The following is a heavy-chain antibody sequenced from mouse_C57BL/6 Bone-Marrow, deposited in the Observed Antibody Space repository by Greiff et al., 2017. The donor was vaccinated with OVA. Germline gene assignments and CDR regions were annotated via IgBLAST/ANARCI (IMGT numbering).Heavy chain of an antibody. D-gene: IGHD1-2*01. V-gene: IGHV1-15*01. CDR1: GYTFTDYE. CDR3: TRAGGDGGMDY. J-gene: IGHJ4*01. CDR2: IDPETGGT. Sequence: QVQLQQSGAELVRPGASVTLSCKASGYTFTDYEMHWVKQTPVHGLEWIGAIDPETGGTAYNQKFKGKAILTADKSSSTAYMELRSLTSENSAVYYCTRAGGDGGMDYWGQGTSVTVSS.